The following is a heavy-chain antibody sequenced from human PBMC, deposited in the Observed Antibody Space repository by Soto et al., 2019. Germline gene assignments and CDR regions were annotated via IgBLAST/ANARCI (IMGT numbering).Heavy chain of an antibody. CDR3: ASITMVRGTLDY. D-gene: IGHD3-10*01. CDR2: IYHSGST. CDR1: GVSISSSNW. J-gene: IGHJ4*02. Sequence: QVQLQESGPGLVKPSGTLSLTCAVSGVSISSSNWWSWFRQPPGKGLEWIGEIYHSGSTNYNPSLKSRVTISVDKSQNQFSLKLSSVTDADTAEYYCASITMVRGTLDYWGQGTLVTVSS. V-gene: IGHV4-4*02.